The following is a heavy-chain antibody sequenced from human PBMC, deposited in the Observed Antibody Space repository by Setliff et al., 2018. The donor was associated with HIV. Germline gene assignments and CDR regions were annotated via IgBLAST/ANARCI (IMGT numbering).Heavy chain of an antibody. D-gene: IGHD3-16*01. Sequence: GGSLRLTCAASGCTFSTYGMNWVRQAPGMGLEWVAFIRYDGNNENYADSVKGRFTISRDNSKNTLYLQMNSLRAEDTAVYYCGKDRYDNYVWGSYHGPDFWGQGTLVTVSS. CDR3: GKDRYDNYVWGSYHGPDF. CDR1: GCTFSTYG. J-gene: IGHJ4*02. V-gene: IGHV3-30*02. CDR2: IRYDGNNE.